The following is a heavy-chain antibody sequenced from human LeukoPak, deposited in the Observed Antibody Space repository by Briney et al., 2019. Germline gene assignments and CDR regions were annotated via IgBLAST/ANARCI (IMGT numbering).Heavy chain of an antibody. V-gene: IGHV1-2*02. CDR2: INPNSGGT. D-gene: IGHD3-22*01. Sequence: ASVKVSCKASGYIFTSYYIHWVRQAPGQGLEWMGWINPNSGGTNYAQKFQGRVTMTRDTSISTAYMELSRLRSDDTAVYYCARDYDSSGYYWFDPWGQGTLVTVSS. J-gene: IGHJ5*02. CDR1: GYIFTSYY. CDR3: ARDYDSSGYYWFDP.